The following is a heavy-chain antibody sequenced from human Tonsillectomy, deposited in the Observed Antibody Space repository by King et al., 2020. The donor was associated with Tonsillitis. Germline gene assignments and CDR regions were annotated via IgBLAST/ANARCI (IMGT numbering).Heavy chain of an antibody. CDR2: IHHSGST. D-gene: IGHD3-3*01. Sequence: QLQESGPGLVKPSETLSLTCYVAGGSISSYYWNWIRQPPGKGLEWIGYIHHSGSTNYNPSLKSRVTISVDTSKNHFSLKLSSVTAADTAGYYCSREGVVNFRWFDPWGQGTLVTVSS. J-gene: IGHJ5*02. CDR1: GGSISSYY. V-gene: IGHV4-59*01. CDR3: SREGVVNFRWFDP.